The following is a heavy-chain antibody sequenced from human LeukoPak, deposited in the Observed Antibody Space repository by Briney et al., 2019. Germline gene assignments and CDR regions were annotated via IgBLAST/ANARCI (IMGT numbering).Heavy chain of an antibody. Sequence: SQTLSLTCTVSGGSISSGGYYWSWILQHPGKGLEWIGYIYYSGSTYYNPSLKSRVTISVDTSKNQFSLKLSSVTAADTAVYYCARDPGRGSSWYAEDYGMDVWGQGTTVTVSS. CDR3: ARDPGRGSSWYAEDYGMDV. J-gene: IGHJ6*02. CDR1: GGSISSGGYY. D-gene: IGHD6-13*01. V-gene: IGHV4-31*03. CDR2: IYYSGST.